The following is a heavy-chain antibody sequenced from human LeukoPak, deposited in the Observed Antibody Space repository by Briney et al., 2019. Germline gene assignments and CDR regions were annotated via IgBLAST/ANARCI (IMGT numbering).Heavy chain of an antibody. D-gene: IGHD2-21*02. J-gene: IGHJ6*03. Sequence: GGSLRLSCAASGFTFSSYGMSWVRQAPGKGVEWVSGISGNSGTTYYADSVKGRFTISRDNSKNTLYLQMNSLRAEDTAVYYCAKDRESGDYYYYYYIDVWGKGTMVTISS. CDR1: GFTFSSYG. V-gene: IGHV3-23*01. CDR2: ISGNSGTT. CDR3: AKDRESGDYYYYYYIDV.